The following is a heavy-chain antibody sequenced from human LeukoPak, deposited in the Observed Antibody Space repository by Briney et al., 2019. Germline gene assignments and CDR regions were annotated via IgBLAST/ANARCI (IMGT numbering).Heavy chain of an antibody. V-gene: IGHV3-48*01. Sequence: GGSLRLSCAASGFPLSSYSINWVRQAPGKGLEWVPYISSSGSAIYYVDSVKGRFTVSRDNAKNSLFLQMNSPRAEDTAVYYCVRVKGSYFDYWGQGALVTVSS. D-gene: IGHD2-15*01. CDR1: GFPLSSYS. CDR3: VRVKGSYFDY. J-gene: IGHJ4*02. CDR2: ISSSGSAI.